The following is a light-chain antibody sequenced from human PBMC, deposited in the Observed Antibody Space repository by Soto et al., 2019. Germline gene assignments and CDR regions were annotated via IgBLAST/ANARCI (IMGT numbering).Light chain of an antibody. CDR1: SSDVGSYNL. Sequence: QSVLTQPASVSGSPGQSITISCTGTSSDVGSYNLVSWYQQHPGKAPKLVIYAGDKRPSGVSNRFSGFKSGNTASLTISGLQAEDEADYYCCSYASSSTWVFGGGTKLTVL. V-gene: IGLV2-23*01. J-gene: IGLJ3*02. CDR2: AGD. CDR3: CSYASSSTWV.